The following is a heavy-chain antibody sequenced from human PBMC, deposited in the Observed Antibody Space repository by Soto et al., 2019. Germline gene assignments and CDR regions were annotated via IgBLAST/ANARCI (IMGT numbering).Heavy chain of an antibody. V-gene: IGHV3-33*08. CDR3: ARDPESHSDSRVYPQEYYFDY. D-gene: IGHD6-6*01. CDR2: IWYDGSNK. J-gene: IGHJ4*02. Sequence: GGSLRLSCAASGFTFSSYGMHWVRQAPGKGLEWVAVIWYDGSNKYYADSVKGRFTISRDNSKNTLYLQMNSLRAEDTAVYYCARDPESHSDSRVYPQEYYFDYWGQGTLVTVSS. CDR1: GFTFSSYG.